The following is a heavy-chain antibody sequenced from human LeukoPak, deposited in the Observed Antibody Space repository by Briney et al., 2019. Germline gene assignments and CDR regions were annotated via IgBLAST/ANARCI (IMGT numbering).Heavy chain of an antibody. V-gene: IGHV3-23*01. J-gene: IGHJ4*02. CDR3: TKAPLRSCTGAFCYPFDY. Sequence: PGGSLRLSCAASGFTFSSYGMSWVRQTPGKGLEWVSATVGSGPDTYHADSVKGRFTVSRDNSRNTLYLQMNSLRVEDTAVYYCTKAPLRSCTGAFCYPFDYWGQGTLVTVSS. CDR1: GFTFSSYG. CDR2: TVGSGPDT. D-gene: IGHD2-8*02.